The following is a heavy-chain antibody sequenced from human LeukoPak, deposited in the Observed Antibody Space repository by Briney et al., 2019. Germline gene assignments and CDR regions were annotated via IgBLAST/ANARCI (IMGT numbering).Heavy chain of an antibody. Sequence: RASVKVSCKASGYTFTSYYMHWVRQAPGQGLEWMGIINPSGGNTSYAQKFQGRVTMTRDTSTSTVYMEVSSLRPEDTAVYYCAREFQVAAGHDVFDIWGQGTMVTV. V-gene: IGHV1-46*01. D-gene: IGHD6-25*01. CDR3: AREFQVAAGHDVFDI. J-gene: IGHJ3*02. CDR2: INPSGGNT. CDR1: GYTFTSYY.